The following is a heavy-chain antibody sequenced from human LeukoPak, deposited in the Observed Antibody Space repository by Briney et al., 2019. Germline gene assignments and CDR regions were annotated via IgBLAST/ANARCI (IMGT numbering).Heavy chain of an antibody. D-gene: IGHD3-22*01. CDR3: ARAGDSSGYYHEYFQH. Sequence: SETLSLTCAVYGGSFSGYYWSWIRQPPGKGLEWIGEINHSGSTNYNPSLKSRVTISVDTSKNQFSLKLSSVTAADTAVHYCARAGDSSGYYHEYFQHWGQGTLVTVSS. J-gene: IGHJ1*01. V-gene: IGHV4-34*01. CDR2: INHSGST. CDR1: GGSFSGYY.